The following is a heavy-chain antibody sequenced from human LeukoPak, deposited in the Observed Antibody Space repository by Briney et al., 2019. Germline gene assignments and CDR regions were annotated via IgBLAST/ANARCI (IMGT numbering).Heavy chain of an antibody. D-gene: IGHD2-2*01. CDR3: ARGRLGYCSSARSCGMDV. V-gene: IGHV4-30-4*02. CDR1: GGSLSSGDYY. J-gene: IGHJ6*02. Sequence: SETLSLTCTVSGGSLSSGDYYWGWLRQPPGRGLEWFGYIYFSGSTYYNPSLKSRVTISVHTSKNQFSLKLSSVTAPAGTVFCCARGRLGYCSSARSCGMDVGGQGTTVTVSS. CDR2: IYFSGST.